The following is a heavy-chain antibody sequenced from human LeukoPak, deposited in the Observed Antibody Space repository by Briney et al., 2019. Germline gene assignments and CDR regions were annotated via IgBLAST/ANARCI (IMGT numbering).Heavy chain of an antibody. CDR1: GFTFSSYG. CDR3: ARDSCSSTSCYIRDAFDI. V-gene: IGHV3-21*01. CDR2: ISSSSSYI. Sequence: GRSLRLSCAASGFTFSSYGMHWVRQAPGKGLEWVSSISSSSSYIYYADSVKGRFTISRDNAKNSLYLQMNSLRAEDTAVYYCARDSCSSTSCYIRDAFDIWGQGTMVTVSS. J-gene: IGHJ3*02. D-gene: IGHD2-2*02.